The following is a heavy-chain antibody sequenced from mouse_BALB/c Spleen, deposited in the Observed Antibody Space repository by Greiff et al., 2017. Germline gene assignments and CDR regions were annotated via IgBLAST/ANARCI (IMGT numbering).Heavy chain of an antibody. D-gene: IGHD2-1*01. CDR3: AGYGNYFDV. J-gene: IGHJ1*01. CDR1: GFNIKDTY. Sequence: EVQLQESGAELVKPGASVKLSCTASGFNIKDTYMHWVKQRPEQGLEWIGRIDPANGNTKYDPKFQGKATITADTSSNTAYLQLSSLTSEDTAVYYCAGYGNYFDVWGAGTTVTVSS. CDR2: IDPANGNT. V-gene: IGHV14-3*02.